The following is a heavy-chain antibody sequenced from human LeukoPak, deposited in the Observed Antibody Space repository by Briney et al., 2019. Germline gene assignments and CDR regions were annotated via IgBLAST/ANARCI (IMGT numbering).Heavy chain of an antibody. Sequence: GGSLRLSCAASGFTFSSYAMHWVRQAPGKGLEWVAVISCDGSNKYYADSVKGRFTISRDNSKNTLYLQMNSLRAEDTAVYYCAREPQQGLAAYYFDYWGQGTLVTVSS. D-gene: IGHD6-13*01. CDR3: AREPQQGLAAYYFDY. V-gene: IGHV3-30-3*01. CDR1: GFTFSSYA. CDR2: ISCDGSNK. J-gene: IGHJ4*02.